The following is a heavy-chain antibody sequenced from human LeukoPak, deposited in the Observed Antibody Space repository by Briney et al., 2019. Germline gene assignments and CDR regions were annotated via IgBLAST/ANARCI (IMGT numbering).Heavy chain of an antibody. D-gene: IGHD6-19*01. V-gene: IGHV3-23*01. Sequence: GGSLRLSCAASGFTFSSYGMSWVRQAPGKGLEWVSGISGSGGSTYYADSVKGRFTISRDNSKNTLYLQMGSLRADDMAVYYCARGVAISSSGWYDTFDYWGQGALVTISS. CDR2: ISGSGGST. CDR1: GFTFSSYG. J-gene: IGHJ4*02. CDR3: ARGVAISSSGWYDTFDY.